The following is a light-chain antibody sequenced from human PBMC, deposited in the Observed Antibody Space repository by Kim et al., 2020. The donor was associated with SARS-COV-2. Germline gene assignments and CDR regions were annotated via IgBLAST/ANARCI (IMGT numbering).Light chain of an antibody. J-gene: IGLJ1*01. CDR2: QDS. CDR3: QAWDSSHGV. V-gene: IGLV3-1*01. CDR1: KLGDKY. Sequence: SVSPGQTASITCSGDKLGDKYACWYQQKPGQSPVVVIYQDSKRPSGIPERFSGSNSGNTATLTISGTQAMDEADYYCQAWDSSHGVFGTGTKSPS.